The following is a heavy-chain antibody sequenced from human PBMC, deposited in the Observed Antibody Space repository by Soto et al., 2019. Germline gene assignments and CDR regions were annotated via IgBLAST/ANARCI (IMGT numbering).Heavy chain of an antibody. CDR3: ARVRGIAAAGFYYYYGMDV. CDR1: GVSFSGYY. Sequence: SETLSLTCAVYGVSFSGYYWSWIRQPPGKGLEWIGEINHSGSTNYNPSLKSRVTISVDTSKNQFSLKLSSVTAADTAVYYCARVRGIAAAGFYYYYGMDVWGQGTTVTVSS. J-gene: IGHJ6*02. V-gene: IGHV4-34*01. D-gene: IGHD6-13*01. CDR2: INHSGST.